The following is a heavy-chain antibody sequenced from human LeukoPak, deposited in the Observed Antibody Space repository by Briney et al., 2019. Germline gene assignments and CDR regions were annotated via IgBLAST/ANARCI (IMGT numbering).Heavy chain of an antibody. CDR2: IYHSGST. V-gene: IGHV4-30-2*01. CDR1: GGSISSGGYS. D-gene: IGHD3-16*01. CDR3: AREPNYVWGSPPYYFDY. J-gene: IGHJ4*02. Sequence: SQTLSLTCAVSGGSISSGGYSWSWIRQPPGKGREWIGYIYHSGSTYYNPSLKSRVTISVDTSKNQFSLKLSSVTAADTAVYYCAREPNYVWGSPPYYFDYWGQGTLVTASS.